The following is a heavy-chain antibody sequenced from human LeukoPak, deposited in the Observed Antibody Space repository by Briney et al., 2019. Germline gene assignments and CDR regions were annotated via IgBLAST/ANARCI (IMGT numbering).Heavy chain of an antibody. V-gene: IGHV4-38-2*02. Sequence: SETLSLTCTVSGYSINSGYYWAWIRQPPGKGLEWIGSIFHTGNTYYNPSLNSRVTISVDTSKNQFSLKLSSVTAADTAVYYCERDPWESDYSPDYYQTVDWGQGTLVTVSS. CDR1: GYSINSGYY. D-gene: IGHD3-9*01. J-gene: IGHJ4*02. CDR3: ERDPWESDYSPDYYQTVD. CDR2: IFHTGNT.